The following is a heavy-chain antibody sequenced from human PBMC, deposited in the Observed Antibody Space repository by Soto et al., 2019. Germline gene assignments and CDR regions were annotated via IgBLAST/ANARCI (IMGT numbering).Heavy chain of an antibody. CDR2: ISGGGGST. V-gene: IGHV3-23*01. J-gene: IGHJ4*02. Sequence: GGSLRLSCAASGFTFSSYAMSWVRQAPGKGLEWVSAISGGGGSTYYADSVKGRFTISRDNSKNTLYLQMNSLRAEDTAVYYCAKDGHYYDSSGYYPYYFDYWGQGTLVTVSS. CDR1: GFTFSSYA. D-gene: IGHD3-22*01. CDR3: AKDGHYYDSSGYYPYYFDY.